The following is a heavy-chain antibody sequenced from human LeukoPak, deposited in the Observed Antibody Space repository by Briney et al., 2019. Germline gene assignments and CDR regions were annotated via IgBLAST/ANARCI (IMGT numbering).Heavy chain of an antibody. CDR2: IHPNSGNT. Sequence: GASVKVSCKASGYTFTSYDIKWGRQATGQGLEWRGWIHPNSGNTGYAQKFQGRVTITRNTSISTAYMELSSLRSEDTAVYYCARGRKVWGGINDDYWGQGTLVTVSS. CDR3: ARGRKVWGGINDDY. CDR1: GYTFTSYD. D-gene: IGHD1-14*01. V-gene: IGHV1-8*03. J-gene: IGHJ4*02.